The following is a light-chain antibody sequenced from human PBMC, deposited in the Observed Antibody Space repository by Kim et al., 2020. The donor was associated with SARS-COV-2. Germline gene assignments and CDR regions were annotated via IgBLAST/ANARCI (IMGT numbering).Light chain of an antibody. CDR3: QQHYSNPPT. J-gene: IGKJ1*01. V-gene: IGKV4-1*01. CDR2: WAS. CDR1: QSGFYRSNKKNC. Sequence: STINGKSSQSGFYRSNKKNCLAWYQQKPGQPPKLIIHWASTRKTEVPDRFSGSGSVTDFTLTISTLQAEDVAVYYCQQHYSNPPTFGQGTKVDIK.